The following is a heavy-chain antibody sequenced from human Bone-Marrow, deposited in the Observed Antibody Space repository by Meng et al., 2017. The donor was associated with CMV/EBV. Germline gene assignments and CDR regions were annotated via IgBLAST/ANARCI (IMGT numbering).Heavy chain of an antibody. D-gene: IGHD2-2*01. J-gene: IGHJ3*02. CDR3: AGDIVVVPAAAGAFDI. V-gene: IGHV4-59*04. CDR2: IYYSGST. Sequence: SETLSLTCTVSGGSISSYYWSWIRQPPGKGLEWIGYIYYSGSTYYNPSLKSRVTISVDTSKNQFSLKLSSVTAADTAVYYCAGDIVVVPAAAGAFDIWGQGTMVTVSS. CDR1: GGSISSYY.